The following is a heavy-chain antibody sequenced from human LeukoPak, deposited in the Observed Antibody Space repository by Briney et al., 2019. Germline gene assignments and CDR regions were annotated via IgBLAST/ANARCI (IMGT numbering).Heavy chain of an antibody. Sequence: ASVKVSCKASGYTFTSYYMHWVRQAPGQGLEWMGIINPSGGSTSYAQKFQGRVTMTRDTSTSTVYMELSRLRSDDTAVYYCARALAGAAAPSGDLDYWGQGTLVTVSS. CDR1: GYTFTSYY. CDR2: INPSGGST. V-gene: IGHV1-46*01. CDR3: ARALAGAAAPSGDLDY. D-gene: IGHD6-13*01. J-gene: IGHJ4*02.